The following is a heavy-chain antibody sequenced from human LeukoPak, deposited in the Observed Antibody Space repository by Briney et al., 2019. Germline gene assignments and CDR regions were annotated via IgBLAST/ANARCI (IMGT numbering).Heavy chain of an antibody. J-gene: IGHJ4*02. CDR2: IKSKTDGGTT. V-gene: IGHV3-15*01. D-gene: IGHD6-13*01. Sequence: GGSLRLSCAASGFTVNNAWMSWVRQAPGKGLEWVGRIKSKTDGGTTDYAAPVKGRFTISRDDSKNTLYLQMNSLKTEDTAVYYCTTGKLTRFSREYWGQGTLVTVSS. CDR3: TTGKLTRFSREY. CDR1: GFTVNNAW.